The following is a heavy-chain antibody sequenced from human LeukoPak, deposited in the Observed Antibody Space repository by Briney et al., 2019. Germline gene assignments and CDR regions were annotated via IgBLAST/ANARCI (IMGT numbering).Heavy chain of an antibody. CDR3: ARGTYYDFWSGYWDYYYYYMDV. J-gene: IGHJ6*03. Sequence: GASVKVSCKASGYTFTSYDINWVRQATGQGLEWMGWMNPNSGNTGYAQKFQGRVTITRNTSISTAYMELSSLRSEDTAVYYCARGTYYDFWSGYWDYYYYYMDVWGKGTTVTVSS. V-gene: IGHV1-8*03. CDR2: MNPNSGNT. CDR1: GYTFTSYD. D-gene: IGHD3-3*01.